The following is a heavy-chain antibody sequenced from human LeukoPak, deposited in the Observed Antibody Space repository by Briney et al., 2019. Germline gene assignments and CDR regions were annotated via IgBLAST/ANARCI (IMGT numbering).Heavy chain of an antibody. Sequence: GASVKVSCKASGGTFSSYAISWVRQAPGQGLEWMGRIIPILGIANYAQKFQGRVTITADKSTSTAYMELSSLRSEDTAVYYCARAEGGYNDYFDYWGQGTLVTVSS. J-gene: IGHJ4*02. CDR2: IIPILGIA. CDR1: GGTFSSYA. V-gene: IGHV1-69*04. D-gene: IGHD5-24*01. CDR3: ARAEGGYNDYFDY.